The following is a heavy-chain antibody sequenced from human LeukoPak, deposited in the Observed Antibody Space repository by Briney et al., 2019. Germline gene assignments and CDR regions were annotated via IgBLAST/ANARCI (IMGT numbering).Heavy chain of an antibody. CDR3: ARVDSTDWLIYGMDV. CDR2: ISYNGGNK. CDR1: GFTFSSYA. Sequence: GRSLRLSCAASGFTFSSYAMHWVRQAPGKGLEWVAVISYNGGNKFYADSVKGRFTIFRDNSKNTLSLQMNSLRTEDTAVYFCARVDSTDWLIYGMDVWGQGTTVTVSS. J-gene: IGHJ6*02. V-gene: IGHV3-30-3*01. D-gene: IGHD3-9*01.